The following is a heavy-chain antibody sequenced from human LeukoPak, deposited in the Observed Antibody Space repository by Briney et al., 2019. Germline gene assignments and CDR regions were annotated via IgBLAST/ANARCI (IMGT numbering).Heavy chain of an antibody. V-gene: IGHV4-59*08. D-gene: IGHD2-15*01. CDR2: IYHDGSS. J-gene: IGHJ4*02. CDR3: ARPSDGSCSSGSCRHFYFDY. Sequence: RTSETLSLTCTVSGGSISSYYWGWIRQPPGKGLEWIGNIYHDGSSYYNPSLKSRVTISVDTSKNQFSLKLTSVTAADTAIYYCARPSDGSCSSGSCRHFYFDYWGQGTLVTVSS. CDR1: GGSISSYY.